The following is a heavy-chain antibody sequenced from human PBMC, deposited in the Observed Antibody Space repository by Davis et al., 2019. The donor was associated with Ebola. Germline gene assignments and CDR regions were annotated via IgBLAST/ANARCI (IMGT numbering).Heavy chain of an antibody. Sequence: GESLKISCAASGFSFEDDAMHWVRQAPGKGLEWVSLISGHGDKTDYADSVKGRFTISRDNAKNSLHLQMNSLRVEDTAMYYCVSLLHWGQGARVTVSS. CDR2: ISGHGDKT. CDR3: VSLLH. V-gene: IGHV3-43*02. CDR1: GFSFEDDA. J-gene: IGHJ4*02.